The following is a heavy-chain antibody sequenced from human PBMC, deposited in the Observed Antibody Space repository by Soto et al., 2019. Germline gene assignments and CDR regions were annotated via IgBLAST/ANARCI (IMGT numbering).Heavy chain of an antibody. CDR3: ARGDSTDCSNGVCSFFYNHDMDV. Sequence: ASVKVSCTSSGYTFAGYFIHWGRQAPGQGPDWMGWITPNSGGTNYAQKFQGWVTMTTDTSISTASMELTRLTSDDTAIYYCARGDSTDCSNGVCSFFYNHDMDVWGQGTTVTVSS. CDR1: GYTFAGYF. D-gene: IGHD2-8*01. V-gene: IGHV1-2*04. J-gene: IGHJ6*02. CDR2: ITPNSGGT.